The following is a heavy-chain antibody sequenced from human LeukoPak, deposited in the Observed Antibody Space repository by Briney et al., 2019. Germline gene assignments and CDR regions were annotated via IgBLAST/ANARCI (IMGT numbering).Heavy chain of an antibody. Sequence: GESLKISCKGSGYSFTSYWIGWVRQMPGKGLEWMGIIDPGDSDTRYSPPFQGQVTISADKSISTAYLQWSSLKASDTAMYYCARQYSGSYSAFDIWGQGTMVTVSS. D-gene: IGHD1-26*01. J-gene: IGHJ3*02. CDR1: GYSFTSYW. V-gene: IGHV5-51*01. CDR3: ARQYSGSYSAFDI. CDR2: IDPGDSDT.